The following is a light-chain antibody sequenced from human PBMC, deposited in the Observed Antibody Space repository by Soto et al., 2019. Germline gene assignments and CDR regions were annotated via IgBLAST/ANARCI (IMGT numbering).Light chain of an antibody. CDR3: QQRFNWPRVT. V-gene: IGKV3-11*01. CDR1: QSVSSY. CDR2: DAS. Sequence: EIVWTQSPATLSLSPGERATLSCRASQSVSSYLAWYQQKPGQAPRLLIYDASNRATGIPARFSAGGSGTDFTLTISSPEPEDFAVYYCQQRFNWPRVTFGQGTKLEIK. J-gene: IGKJ2*01.